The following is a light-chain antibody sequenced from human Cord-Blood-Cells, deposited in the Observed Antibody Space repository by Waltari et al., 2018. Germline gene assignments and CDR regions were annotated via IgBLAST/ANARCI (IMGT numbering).Light chain of an antibody. Sequence: QSALTQPASVSGSPGQSITISCPGTSSAVGLYTLVSWYQQHPGNAPKLMIYAVSKRPSGVSNRFSGSKSGNTASLTISGLQAEDEADYYCCSYAGSSTFVVFGGGTKLTVL. CDR3: CSYAGSSTFVV. J-gene: IGLJ2*01. V-gene: IGLV2-23*02. CDR2: AVS. CDR1: SSAVGLYTL.